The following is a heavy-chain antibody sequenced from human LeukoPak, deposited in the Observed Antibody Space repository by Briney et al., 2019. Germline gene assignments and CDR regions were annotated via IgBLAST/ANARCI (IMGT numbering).Heavy chain of an antibody. D-gene: IGHD6-19*01. J-gene: IGHJ4*02. CDR3: ARVLFYSSGNKSNRVDY. CDR1: GYTFTGDY. Sequence: ASVKVSCKASGYTFTGDYMHWVRQAPGQGLEWMGWINPNSGGTNYAQKFQGRVTMTRDTSIRTAYMELSRLRSDDTAVYYCARVLFYSSGNKSNRVDYWGQGTLVTVSS. CDR2: INPNSGGT. V-gene: IGHV1-2*02.